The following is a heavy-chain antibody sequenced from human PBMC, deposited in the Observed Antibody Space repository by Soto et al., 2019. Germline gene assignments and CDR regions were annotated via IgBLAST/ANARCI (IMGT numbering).Heavy chain of an antibody. V-gene: IGHV3-30-3*01. CDR2: ISYDGSNK. Sequence: QVQLVESGGGVVQPGRSLRLSCAASGFTFSSYAMHWVRQAPGKGLEWVAVISYDGSNKYYADPVKGRFTISRNNSKNTLYLQMNSLRAEDTAVYYCARDGKAGPRAIGIHLLFGYWGQGTLVTVSS. CDR3: ARDGKAGPRAIGIHLLFGY. J-gene: IGHJ4*02. D-gene: IGHD1-1*01. CDR1: GFTFSSYA.